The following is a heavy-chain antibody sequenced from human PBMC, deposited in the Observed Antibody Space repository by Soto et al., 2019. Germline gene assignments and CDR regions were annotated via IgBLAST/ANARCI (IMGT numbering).Heavy chain of an antibody. D-gene: IGHD3-22*01. CDR3: ARQIYDSDTGPNFQYYFDT. CDR1: GYSFAGYW. J-gene: IGHJ4*02. V-gene: IGHV5-10-1*01. Sequence: PGESLKISCKGSGYSFAGYWITWVRQKPGKGLEWMGRIDPSDSQTYYSPSFRGHVTISATKSITTVFLQWSSLRASDTAMYYCARQIYDSDTGPNFQYYFDTWGQGTPVTVSS. CDR2: IDPSDSQT.